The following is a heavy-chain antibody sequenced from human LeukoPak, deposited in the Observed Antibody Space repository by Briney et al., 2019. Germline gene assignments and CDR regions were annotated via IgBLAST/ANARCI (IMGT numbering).Heavy chain of an antibody. D-gene: IGHD2-2*01. CDR1: GYSFTSYW. J-gene: IGHJ5*02. CDR2: IYPGDSDT. V-gene: IGHV5-51*01. CDR3: ARANCSSTSCYPNWFDP. Sequence: GESLKISCKGSGYSFTSYWIGWVRQMPGKGLEWMGIIYPGDSDTRYSPSFQGQVTISADKSISTAYLQWSSLKASDTAMYYCARANCSSTSCYPNWFDPWGQGTLVTVSS.